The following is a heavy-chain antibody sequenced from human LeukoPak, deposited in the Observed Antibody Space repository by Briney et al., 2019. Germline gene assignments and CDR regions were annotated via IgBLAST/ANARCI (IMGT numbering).Heavy chain of an antibody. J-gene: IGHJ3*02. D-gene: IGHD6-13*01. CDR2: ISGSGGGT. Sequence: GGSLRLSCAASGFTFSSYAMSWVRQAPGKGLEWVSAISGSGGGTYYADSVKGRFTISRDNSKNTLYLQMNSLRAEDTAVYYCAKDEAAWSRAFDIWGQGTMVTVSS. CDR1: GFTFSSYA. V-gene: IGHV3-23*01. CDR3: AKDEAAWSRAFDI.